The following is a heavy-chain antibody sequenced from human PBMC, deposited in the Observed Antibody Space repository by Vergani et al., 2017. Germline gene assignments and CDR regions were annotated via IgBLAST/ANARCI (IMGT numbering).Heavy chain of an antibody. CDR2: IKSKTDGWTT. J-gene: IGHJ4*02. D-gene: IGHD3-16*01. V-gene: IGHV3-15*01. CDR3: TTDTGQLGIGWGY. Sequence: EVQLVESGGGLVKVGESLRLSCAASGFTFSNAWMSWVRQAPGKGLEWIGRIKSKTDGWTTDYAATVKGRFTFARDEAKNTLYRQMNSLKTEDTAVYYCTTDTGQLGIGWGYWGQGTLVTVSS. CDR1: GFTFSNAW.